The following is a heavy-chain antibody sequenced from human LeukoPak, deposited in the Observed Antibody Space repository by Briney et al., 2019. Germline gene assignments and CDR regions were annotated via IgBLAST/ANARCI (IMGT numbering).Heavy chain of an antibody. CDR1: GFTFSSYG. J-gene: IGHJ4*02. CDR2: ISDGGTGT. D-gene: IGHD2-15*01. V-gene: IGHV3-23*01. Sequence: GGSLRLSCAASGFTFSSYGMTWVRQAPGKGPEWVSTISDGGTGTDSADSVKGRFTISRDNSKNTLYLQMNSLRADDTAVYYCAKGGGGYLDSWGQGTLVTVSS. CDR3: AKGGGGYLDS.